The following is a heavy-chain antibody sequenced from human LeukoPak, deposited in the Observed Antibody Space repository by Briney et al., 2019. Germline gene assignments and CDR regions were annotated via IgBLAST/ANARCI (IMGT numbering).Heavy chain of an antibody. V-gene: IGHV3-7*03. CDR2: IKQDGRET. CDR3: ATGAGCGY. Sequence: RRSLRPSCALSAFTPTTNWMTWVRQAPGEGREWVANIKQDGRETNYVDSVKGRFTISRDNAKSSLYLQMNTLRDEDTAVYYCATGAGCGYWGQGTLVTVSS. CDR1: AFTPTTNW. D-gene: IGHD6-19*01. J-gene: IGHJ4*02.